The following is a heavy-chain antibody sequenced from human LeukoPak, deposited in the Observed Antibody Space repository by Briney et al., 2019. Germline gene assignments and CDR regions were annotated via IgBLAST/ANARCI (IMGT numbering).Heavy chain of an antibody. V-gene: IGHV3-74*01. D-gene: IGHD1-26*01. J-gene: IGHJ4*02. CDR3: ATKLVGAKSSEFEY. Sequence: PGGSLRLTCAASGFTFSSYWMHWVRQAPGKGLVWVSRINSDGSSTTYADSVKGRFTISRDNAKNTLYLQMNSLRAEDTAVYYCATKLVGAKSSEFEYWGQGTLVTVSS. CDR2: INSDGSST. CDR1: GFTFSSYW.